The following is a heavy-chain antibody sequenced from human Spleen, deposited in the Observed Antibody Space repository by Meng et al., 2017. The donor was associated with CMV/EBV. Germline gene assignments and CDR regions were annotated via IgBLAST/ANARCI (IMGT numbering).Heavy chain of an antibody. V-gene: IGHV3-21*01. CDR3: AREGGSGYFDY. CDR1: GLTLSSYS. Sequence: VQVVGSGGGLVKPGGSRRLSCEASGLTLSSYSMNWVRQAPGKGLEWVSSISSSSYIYYADSVKGRFTISRDNAKNSLYLQMNSLRAEDTAVYYCAREGGSGYFDYWGQGTLVTVSS. J-gene: IGHJ4*02. CDR2: ISSSSYI. D-gene: IGHD3-10*01.